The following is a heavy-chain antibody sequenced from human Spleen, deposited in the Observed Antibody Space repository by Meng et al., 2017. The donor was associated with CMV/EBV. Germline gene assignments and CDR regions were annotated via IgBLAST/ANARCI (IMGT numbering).Heavy chain of an antibody. D-gene: IGHD3-22*01. J-gene: IGHJ4*02. CDR1: GGSISSYC. Sequence: VELQACGAVLLKPAVALSLPYTVSGGSISSYCWSWFRQPAGKGLEWIGRIYASGETNFNPSLKSRLTMSVDTSQNQLSLNLRSVTAADTAVYYCARGAYYYDNSDFGHGFWGQGTLVTVSS. CDR3: ARGAYYYDNSDFGHGF. CDR2: IYASGET. V-gene: IGHV4-4*07.